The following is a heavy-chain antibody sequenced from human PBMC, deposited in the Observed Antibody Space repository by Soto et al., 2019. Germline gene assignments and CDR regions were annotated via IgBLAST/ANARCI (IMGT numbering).Heavy chain of an antibody. Sequence: QLQLQESGPGLVKPSETLSLTCTVSGGSISSSSYFWGWIRQPPGKGLEWIGSIYYSGSTYYNPSLKTGATASVDTAKNQFSLKLSSVTASDTAVYYFARHPSDFWFDPWGQGTLVTVSS. V-gene: IGHV4-39*01. J-gene: IGHJ5*02. CDR3: ARHPSDFWFDP. CDR2: IYYSGST. CDR1: GGSISSSSYF. D-gene: IGHD2-21*02.